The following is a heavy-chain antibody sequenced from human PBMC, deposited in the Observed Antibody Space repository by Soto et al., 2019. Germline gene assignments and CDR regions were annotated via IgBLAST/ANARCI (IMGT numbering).Heavy chain of an antibody. CDR1: GYSFTSYW. J-gene: IGHJ6*02. CDR3: ARLKGQLVGVYYYYGMDV. CDR2: IDPSDSYT. V-gene: IGHV5-10-1*01. Sequence: GESLKISCKGSGYSFTSYWISWVRQMPGKGLEWMGRIDPSDSYTNYSPSFQGHVTISADKSISTAYLQWSSLKASDTAMYYCARLKGQLVGVYYYYGMDVWGQGTTVTVSS. D-gene: IGHD6-6*01.